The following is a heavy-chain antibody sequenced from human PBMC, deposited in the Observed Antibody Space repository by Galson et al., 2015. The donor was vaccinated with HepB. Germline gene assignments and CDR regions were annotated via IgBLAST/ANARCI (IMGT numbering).Heavy chain of an antibody. V-gene: IGHV3-48*01. CDR3: ARSRFDFWSGYDYYMDV. J-gene: IGHJ6*03. CDR1: GFTYSTYS. Sequence: SLRLSCAASGFTYSTYSTHWVRQAPGKGLEWVSYISRSSSAIYYADSVKGRFTISRDNAKNSLYLQMNSLRVEDTAVYYCARSRFDFWSGYDYYMDVWGKGTTVTVSS. CDR2: ISRSSSAI. D-gene: IGHD3-3*01.